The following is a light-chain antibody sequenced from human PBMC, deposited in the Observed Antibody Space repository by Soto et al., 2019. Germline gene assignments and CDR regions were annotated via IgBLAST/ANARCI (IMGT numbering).Light chain of an antibody. CDR2: AAS. J-gene: IGKJ4*02. CDR1: QSISNY. Sequence: DTQMTQSPSSLSASVGDRVTITCRSSQSISNYVNWYQQRPGKAPELLIYAASTLHSGVPSRFSGSGSGRDFTLTISSLHPEDFATYYCQQSYHTLPLTFGGGTKVDIK. V-gene: IGKV1-39*01. CDR3: QQSYHTLPLT.